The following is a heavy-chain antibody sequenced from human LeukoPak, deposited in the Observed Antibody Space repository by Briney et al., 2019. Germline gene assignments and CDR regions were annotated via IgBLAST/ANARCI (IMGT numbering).Heavy chain of an antibody. D-gene: IGHD1-26*01. CDR2: MNPNSGNT. Sequence: GASVTVSFKASGYTFTSYDIHGVRQAAGQGLEWMGWMNPNSGNTGYAQKFQGRVTMTRNTSISTAYMELSSLRSEDTAVYYCARGGRRRCLAPWGQGTLVTVSS. CDR1: GYTFTSYD. CDR3: ARGGRRRCLAP. J-gene: IGHJ5*02. V-gene: IGHV1-8*01.